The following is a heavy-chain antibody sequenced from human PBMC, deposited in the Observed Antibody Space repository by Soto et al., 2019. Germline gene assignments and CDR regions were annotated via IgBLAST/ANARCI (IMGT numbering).Heavy chain of an antibody. D-gene: IGHD2-21*02. CDR3: AGPGGGNLIADY. J-gene: IGHJ4*02. Sequence: QVQLVQSGAEVKKPGSSVKVSCKASGGTFSSYAISWVRQAPGQGLEWMGGIIPIFGTANYAQKFRGRVTITADESTSTAYMELSSLRAEDTAVYYGAGPGGGNLIADYWGQGTLVTVSS. CDR2: IIPIFGTA. CDR1: GGTFSSYA. V-gene: IGHV1-69*12.